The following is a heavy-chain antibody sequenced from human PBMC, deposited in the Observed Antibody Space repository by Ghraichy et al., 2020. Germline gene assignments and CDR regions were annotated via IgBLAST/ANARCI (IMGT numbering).Heavy chain of an antibody. CDR2: VFSSGST. J-gene: IGHJ4*02. CDR3: ARCLGSTGHYAPTFDY. V-gene: IGHV4-59*08. D-gene: IGHD3-22*01. CDR1: GGSISGHD. Sequence: SETLSLTCIVSGGSISGHDWSWIRQSPGKELQWIGHVFSSGSTNYNPSLQSRATMSVDTSKNQFSLNLTSVTATDTAVYYCARCLGSTGHYAPTFDYWGRGILVTVSS.